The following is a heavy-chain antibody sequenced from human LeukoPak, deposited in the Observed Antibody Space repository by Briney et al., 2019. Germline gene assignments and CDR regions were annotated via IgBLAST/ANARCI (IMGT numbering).Heavy chain of an antibody. CDR1: GYTFTCYY. J-gene: IGHJ4*02. CDR3: ATGTYSSGWVAFDY. V-gene: IGHV1-2*06. Sequence: ASVKVSCKASGYTFTCYYMHWVRQAPGQGLEWMGRINPNSGGTNYAQKFQGRVTMTRDTSISTAYMELSRLRSEDTAVYYCATGTYSSGWVAFDYWGQGTLVTVSS. CDR2: INPNSGGT. D-gene: IGHD6-19*01.